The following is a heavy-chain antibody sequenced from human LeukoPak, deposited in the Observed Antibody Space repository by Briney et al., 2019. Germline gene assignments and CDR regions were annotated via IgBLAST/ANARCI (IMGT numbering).Heavy chain of an antibody. Sequence: GGSLRLSCAASGLTFSSYAMSWVRQAPGNGLELVSAISDSGGSTYYADSVKGRFTISRDNSKNTLYLQMNSLRAEDTAVYYCAKDLKITMVRGFDYWGQGTLVTVSS. CDR2: ISDSGGST. CDR1: GLTFSSYA. CDR3: AKDLKITMVRGFDY. J-gene: IGHJ4*02. D-gene: IGHD3-10*01. V-gene: IGHV3-23*01.